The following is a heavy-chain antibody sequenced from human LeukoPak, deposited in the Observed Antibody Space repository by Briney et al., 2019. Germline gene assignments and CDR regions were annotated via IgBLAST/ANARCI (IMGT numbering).Heavy chain of an antibody. CDR1: GGSFSGYY. CDR2: INHSGST. Sequence: PSETLSLTCAVYGGSFSGYYWSWIRQPPGKGLEWIGEINHSGSTNYNPSLKSRVTISVDTSKNQFSLKLSSVTAADTAVYYCARATRSALGYWGQGTPVTVSS. V-gene: IGHV4-34*01. J-gene: IGHJ4*02. CDR3: ARATRSALGY. D-gene: IGHD1-26*01.